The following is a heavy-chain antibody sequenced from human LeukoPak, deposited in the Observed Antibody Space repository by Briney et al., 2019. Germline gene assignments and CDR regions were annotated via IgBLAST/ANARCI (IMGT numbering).Heavy chain of an antibody. CDR1: GFTFSSQP. CDR3: VRPMTTTRNFEH. CDR2: IPFDGKNK. V-gene: IGHV3-30*03. J-gene: IGHJ4*02. Sequence: GRSLRLSCAASGFTFSSQPMHWVRQTPGKGLEWVALIPFDGKNKFYGDSVIGRFTISRDNTKNTLFLQMNSLRAEDMGVYYCVRPMTTTRNFEHWGQGTLVTVSS. D-gene: IGHD1-1*01.